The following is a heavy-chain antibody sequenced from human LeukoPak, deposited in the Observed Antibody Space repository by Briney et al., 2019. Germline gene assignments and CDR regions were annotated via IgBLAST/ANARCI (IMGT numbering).Heavy chain of an antibody. CDR2: IYYSGST. CDR1: GGSISSSSYY. Sequence: PSETLSLTCTVSGGSISSSSYYWGWIRQPPGKGLEWIGSIYYSGSTYYNPSLKSRVTISVDTSKNQFSLKLSSVTAADTAVYYCARHTYYYDSSGEGNWFDPWGQGTLVTVSS. V-gene: IGHV4-39*01. CDR3: ARHTYYYDSSGEGNWFDP. J-gene: IGHJ5*02. D-gene: IGHD3-22*01.